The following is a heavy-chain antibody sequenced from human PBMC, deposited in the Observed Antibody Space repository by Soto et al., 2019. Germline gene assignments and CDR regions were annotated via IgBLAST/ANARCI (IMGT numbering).Heavy chain of an antibody. CDR1: GFTVTNNY. J-gene: IGHJ4*02. CDR3: ARQDYSRGPIDY. V-gene: IGHV3-66*04. CDR2: IQNGDTS. Sequence: GGSLRLSCAASGFTVTNNYMTWVRQAPGKGLEWVSSIQNGDTSYYAESVKGRFTISRDPSKNTLYLQMGDLRAEDTAVYYCARQDYSRGPIDYWGQGTLVTVSS. D-gene: IGHD6-13*01.